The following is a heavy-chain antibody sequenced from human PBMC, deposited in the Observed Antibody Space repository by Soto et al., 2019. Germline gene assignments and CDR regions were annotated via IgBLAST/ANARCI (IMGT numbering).Heavy chain of an antibody. CDR3: VKYYYDSSGYYGLNAYGI. J-gene: IGHJ3*02. Sequence: GGSLRLSCSASRFTFSSYAMHWVRQAPGKGLEYVSTISSNGGSTYYADSVKGRFTISRDNSESMLYLQMSSLRAEDTAVYYCVKYYYDSSGYYGLNAYGIWGQGTMVTVSS. CDR2: ISSNGGST. V-gene: IGHV3-64D*06. CDR1: RFTFSSYA. D-gene: IGHD3-22*01.